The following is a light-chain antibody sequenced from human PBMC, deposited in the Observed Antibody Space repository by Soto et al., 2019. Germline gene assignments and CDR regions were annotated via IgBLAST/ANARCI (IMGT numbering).Light chain of an antibody. CDR2: WAS. CDR3: QQYYSTRSWT. V-gene: IGKV4-1*01. CDR1: QSVLYSSNNKSY. J-gene: IGKJ1*01. Sequence: DIVMTQSPDSLAVSLGERATINCKSSQSVLYSSNNKSYLAWYQQKPRQPPELLITWASSRESGVPDRFSGIGSGTDFTLTFSTLQAEDVAVYCCQQYYSTRSWTFGQGTKVDI.